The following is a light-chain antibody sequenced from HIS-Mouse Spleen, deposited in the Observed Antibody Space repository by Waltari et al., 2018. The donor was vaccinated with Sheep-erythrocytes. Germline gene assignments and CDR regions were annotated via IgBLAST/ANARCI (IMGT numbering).Light chain of an antibody. Sequence: QSVLTQPPSASGTPGQRVTISCSGSSPNIGSNTVIWYQQPPGTAPKLLIYSNNQRPSGVPDRFSGSKSGTSASLAISGLQSEDEADYYCAAWDDSLNGVVFGGGTKLTVL. CDR3: AAWDDSLNGVV. CDR2: SNN. V-gene: IGLV1-44*01. J-gene: IGLJ2*01. CDR1: SPNIGSNT.